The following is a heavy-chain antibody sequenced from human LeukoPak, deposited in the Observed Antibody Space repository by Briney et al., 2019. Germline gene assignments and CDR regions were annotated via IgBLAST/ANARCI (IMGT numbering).Heavy chain of an antibody. CDR3: ARDRGDGLLYYYYYYMDV. J-gene: IGHJ6*03. CDR1: GGTFSSYA. Sequence: SVKVSCKASGGTFSSYAISWVRQAPGQGLEWMGRIIPILGIANYAQKFQGRVTITADKSTSTAYMELSSLRSEDTAVYYCARDRGDGLLYYYYYYMDVWGKGTTVTVSS. CDR2: IIPILGIA. D-gene: IGHD5-24*01. V-gene: IGHV1-69*04.